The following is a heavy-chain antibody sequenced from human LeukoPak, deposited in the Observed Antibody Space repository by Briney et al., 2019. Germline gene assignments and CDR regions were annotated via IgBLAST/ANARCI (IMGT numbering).Heavy chain of an antibody. CDR2: ISGSGGTT. D-gene: IGHD4-17*01. Sequence: GGSLRLSCVGSENSFSDYSMNWVRQAPGKGLEWVSAISGSGGTTYYADPVKGRFTISRDNSKNTLYLQMNSLRAEDTAVYYCAKDKTTVTPRGLDVWGQGTMVTVSS. V-gene: IGHV3-23*01. CDR1: ENSFSDYS. CDR3: AKDKTTVTPRGLDV. J-gene: IGHJ3*01.